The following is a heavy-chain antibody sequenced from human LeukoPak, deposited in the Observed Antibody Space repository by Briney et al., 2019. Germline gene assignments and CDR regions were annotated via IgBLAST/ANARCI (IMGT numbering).Heavy chain of an antibody. J-gene: IGHJ4*02. Sequence: SETLSLTCAVYGGSFSGYYWNWIRQPPGKGLEWIGEINHSGSTNYNPSLKSRVTISVDTSKNQFSLKLNSVTAADTAVYYCARAGYGDSDFDYWGQGTLVTVSS. CDR2: INHSGST. CDR1: GGSFSGYY. CDR3: ARAGYGDSDFDY. D-gene: IGHD4-17*01. V-gene: IGHV4-34*01.